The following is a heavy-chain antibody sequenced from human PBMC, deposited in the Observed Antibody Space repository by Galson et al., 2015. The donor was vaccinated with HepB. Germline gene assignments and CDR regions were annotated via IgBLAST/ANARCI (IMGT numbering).Heavy chain of an antibody. CDR1: GYTFTSYG. CDR2: ISAYNGNT. D-gene: IGHD6-13*01. Sequence: SVKVSCKASGYTFTSYGISWVRQAPGQGLEWMGWISAYNGNTNYAQKLQGRVTMTTDTSTSTAYMELRSLRSDDTAVYYCARDSGQQLKNHNWFDPWGQGTLVTVSS. CDR3: ARDSGQQLKNHNWFDP. J-gene: IGHJ5*02. V-gene: IGHV1-18*01.